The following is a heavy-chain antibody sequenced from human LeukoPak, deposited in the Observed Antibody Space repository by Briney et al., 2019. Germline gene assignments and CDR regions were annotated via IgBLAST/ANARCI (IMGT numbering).Heavy chain of an antibody. Sequence: GGSLRLSCAASGFTFSSYAMHWVRQAPGKGLEWVAVISYDGSNKYYADSVKGRFTISRDNSKNTLYLQMNSLRAEDTAVYYCAREGEWLRYFDYWGQGTLVTVSS. V-gene: IGHV3-30-3*01. D-gene: IGHD5-12*01. CDR3: AREGEWLRYFDY. CDR2: ISYDGSNK. J-gene: IGHJ4*02. CDR1: GFTFSSYA.